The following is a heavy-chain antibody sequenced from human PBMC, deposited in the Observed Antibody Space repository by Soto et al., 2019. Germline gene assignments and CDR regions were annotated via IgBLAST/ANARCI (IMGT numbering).Heavy chain of an antibody. CDR1: GGSISSRTFW. J-gene: IGHJ4*02. CDR3: ARHPRDDYNYGGSGIFDY. D-gene: IGHD4-4*01. V-gene: IGHV4-39*01. CDR2: MYYSGSS. Sequence: QLQLQESGPGLVKPSETLSLTCSVSGGSISSRTFWWAWIRQPPGQGLEWIGDMYYSGSSYSSPSLKSRVPLSVDTSKNQLSLKLNSVTAADTAVYYCARHPRDDYNYGGSGIFDYWGQGTLVTVSS.